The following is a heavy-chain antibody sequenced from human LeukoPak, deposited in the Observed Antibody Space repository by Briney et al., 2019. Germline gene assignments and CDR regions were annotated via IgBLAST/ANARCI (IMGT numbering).Heavy chain of an antibody. CDR2: IYYSGST. V-gene: IGHV4-59*01. J-gene: IGHJ5*02. Sequence: SETLSLTCTVSGGSISSYYWSWIRQPPGKGLEWIGYIYYSGSTNYNPSLKSRVTISVDTSKNQFSLKLSSVTAADTAVYYCASRKYYYDSSGYSYWFDPWSQGTLVTVSS. D-gene: IGHD3-22*01. CDR1: GGSISSYY. CDR3: ASRKYYYDSSGYSYWFDP.